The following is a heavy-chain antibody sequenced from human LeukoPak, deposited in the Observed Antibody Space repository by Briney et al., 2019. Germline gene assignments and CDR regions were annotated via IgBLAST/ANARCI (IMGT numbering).Heavy chain of an antibody. Sequence: GGSLRLSCAASGFTFSTYTMYWVRHPPGKGLEWVSIIGSSGGGIHYADFVKGRFTISRDNSKNALYLQMNSLRVEDTAVYYCAIDPNWGTHSWGQGVLVTVSS. V-gene: IGHV3-23*01. J-gene: IGHJ4*02. D-gene: IGHD7-27*01. CDR2: IGSSGGGI. CDR1: GFTFSTYT. CDR3: AIDPNWGTHS.